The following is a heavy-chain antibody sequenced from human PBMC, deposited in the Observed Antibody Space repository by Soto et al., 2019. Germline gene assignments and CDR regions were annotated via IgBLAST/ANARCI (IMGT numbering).Heavy chain of an antibody. D-gene: IGHD3-10*01. V-gene: IGHV4-31*03. CDR1: GGSIISFNYL. J-gene: IGHJ3*02. Sequence: QVQLQESGPGLVKPSQTLSLTFTVSGGSIISFNYLWSWIRQHPGKGLEWIGYISYIGSAYYSPSLESRFYISVDTSKSECSLRLNSVTAADTALYYCAREVVTPATSGSFDIWGQGKMVTVS. CDR2: ISYIGSA. CDR3: AREVVTPATSGSFDI.